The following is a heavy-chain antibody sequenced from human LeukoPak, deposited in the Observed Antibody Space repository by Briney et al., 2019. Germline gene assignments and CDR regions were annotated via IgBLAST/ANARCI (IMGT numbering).Heavy chain of an antibody. D-gene: IGHD3-22*01. V-gene: IGHV4-39*01. CDR1: GGSISSSSYY. CDR2: IYYSGST. Sequence: TSSETLSLTCTVSGGSISSSSYYWGWIRQPPGKGLEWIGTIYYSGSTYYSPSLKSRVTISVDSSKNQFSLKLNSVTAADTAVYYCARPRDVIVVAIGRVPDAFDIWGQGTMVTVSS. CDR3: ARPRDVIVVAIGRVPDAFDI. J-gene: IGHJ3*02.